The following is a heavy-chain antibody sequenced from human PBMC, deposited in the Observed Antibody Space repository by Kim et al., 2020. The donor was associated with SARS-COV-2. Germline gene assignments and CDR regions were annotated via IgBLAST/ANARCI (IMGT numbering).Heavy chain of an antibody. J-gene: IGHJ4*02. Sequence: NTKDAQNFQGRVTMTRDTSTSAAYMELSSLRFDDTAVYYCARDQWGPDDSWGQGTLVTVSS. CDR3: ARDQWGPDDS. V-gene: IGHV1-46*01. CDR2: NT. D-gene: IGHD1-26*01.